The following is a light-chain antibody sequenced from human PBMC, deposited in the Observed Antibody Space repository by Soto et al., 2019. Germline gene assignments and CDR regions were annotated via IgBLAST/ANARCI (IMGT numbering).Light chain of an antibody. J-gene: IGLJ1*01. Sequence: QSALTQPASVSGSPGQSITISCTGTSSDVGDYNYVSWYQQHPGKAPKLMIYEVSNRPSGVSNRFSGSKSGNTASLTISGLQAEDEADYYCSSNTRSSTLYVFGTGTKVTVL. CDR3: SSNTRSSTLYV. CDR2: EVS. CDR1: SSDVGDYNY. V-gene: IGLV2-14*01.